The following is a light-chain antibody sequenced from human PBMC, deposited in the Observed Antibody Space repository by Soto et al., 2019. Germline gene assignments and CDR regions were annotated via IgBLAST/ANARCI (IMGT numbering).Light chain of an antibody. CDR1: VLTNKY. J-gene: IGLJ2*01. V-gene: IGLV3-27*01. CDR3: YSAADNNVV. CDR2: KDS. Sequence: SYELTQPSSVSVSPGQTARITCSGDVLTNKYARWFQQKPGQAPVLVIYKDSERPSGIPERFSGSSSGTAVTLTISGAQVEDEADYYCYSAADNNVVFGGGTQLTVL.